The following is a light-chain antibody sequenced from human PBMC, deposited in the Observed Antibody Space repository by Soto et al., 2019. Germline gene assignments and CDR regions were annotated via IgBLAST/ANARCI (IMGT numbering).Light chain of an antibody. J-gene: IGLJ2*01. Sequence: QSALTQPASVSGSPGQSITISCTGTSSDVGGYNYVSWYQQHPGKAPKLMIYDVSNRPSGVSNRFSGSKSGNTASLTISGLQAEDEADYYCSSYTISSHVVFGGGTKVTVL. CDR3: SSYTISSHVV. CDR1: SSDVGGYNY. V-gene: IGLV2-14*01. CDR2: DVS.